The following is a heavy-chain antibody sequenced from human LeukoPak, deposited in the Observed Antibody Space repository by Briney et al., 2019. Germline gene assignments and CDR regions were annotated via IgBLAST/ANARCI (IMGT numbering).Heavy chain of an antibody. Sequence: SETLSLTCAVYGGSFSGYHWSWIRQPPGKGLEWIGEINHSGSTNYNPSLKSRVTISVDTSKNQFSLKLSSVTAAGTAVYYCARPHPPTVTTPYWYFDLWGRGTLVTVSS. D-gene: IGHD4-17*01. V-gene: IGHV4-34*01. J-gene: IGHJ2*01. CDR2: INHSGST. CDR3: ARPHPPTVTTPYWYFDL. CDR1: GGSFSGYH.